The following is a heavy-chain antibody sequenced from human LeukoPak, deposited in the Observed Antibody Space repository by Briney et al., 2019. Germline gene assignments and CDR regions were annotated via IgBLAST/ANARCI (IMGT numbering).Heavy chain of an antibody. CDR1: GFTFSSYS. CDR2: IRSKAYGGTT. V-gene: IGHV3-49*04. Sequence: GGSLRLSCAASGFTFSSYSINWVRQAPGKGLEWVGFIRSKAYGGTTEYAASVKGRFTMSRDDSKSIAYLQMNSLSTEDTAVYYCTRGDYYDSSGYYFLFDYWGQGTLVTVSS. CDR3: TRGDYYDSSGYYFLFDY. D-gene: IGHD3-22*01. J-gene: IGHJ4*02.